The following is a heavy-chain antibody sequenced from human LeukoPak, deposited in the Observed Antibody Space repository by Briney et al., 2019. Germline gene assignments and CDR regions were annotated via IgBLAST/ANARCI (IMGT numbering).Heavy chain of an antibody. CDR2: ISAYNGNT. CDR3: ATGGYLQSFYMDV. Sequence: GASVKVSCKASGYTFTSYDINWVRQAPGQGLEWMGWISAYNGNTNYAQKLQGRVTMTTDTSTSTAYMELRSLRSADTAVYYCATGGYLQSFYMDVWGKGTTVTVSS. V-gene: IGHV1-18*01. CDR1: GYTFTSYD. J-gene: IGHJ6*03. D-gene: IGHD3-16*01.